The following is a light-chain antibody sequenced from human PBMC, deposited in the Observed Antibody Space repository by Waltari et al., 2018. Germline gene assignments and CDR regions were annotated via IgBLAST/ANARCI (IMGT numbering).Light chain of an antibody. V-gene: IGKV1-17*01. CDR1: QDIRND. Sequence: DIQMTQSPSSLSASIGDRVTITCRASQDIRNDLGWFQQKPGEAPRRLIYGASTLQTGVPSIFSGSGSGTDFTLTIASLQPEDFATYYCLQHTNYPFTFGPGTKVDVK. CDR3: LQHTNYPFT. J-gene: IGKJ3*01. CDR2: GAS.